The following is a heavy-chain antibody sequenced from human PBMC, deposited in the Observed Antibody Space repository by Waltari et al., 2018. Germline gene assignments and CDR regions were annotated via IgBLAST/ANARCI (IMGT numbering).Heavy chain of an antibody. CDR1: GLPVTNSG. J-gene: IGHJ4*02. CDR3: AKGRKNELYGLSYFDA. D-gene: IGHD1-7*01. Sequence: VMLVESGGGVVMPGQSVSVCCLVHGLPVTNSGFHWVRRVPGKGLGWVAVVSFDGNSQYYGNSVKGRFTISRDDSNSTVYLRLSSLRPEDSCVYVCAKGRKNELYGLSYFDAWGQGSVVPV. V-gene: IGHV3-30*18. CDR2: VSFDGNSQ.